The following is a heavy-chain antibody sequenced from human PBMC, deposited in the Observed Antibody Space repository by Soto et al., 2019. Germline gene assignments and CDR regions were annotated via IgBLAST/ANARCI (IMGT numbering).Heavy chain of an antibody. V-gene: IGHV3-33*01. CDR1: GFTFSSYG. CDR3: ARDFFGGVVVAAYDAFDI. CDR2: IWYDGSNK. J-gene: IGHJ3*02. D-gene: IGHD2-15*01. Sequence: QVQLVESGGGVVQPGRSLRLSCAASGFTFSSYGMPWVRQAPGKGLEWVAVIWYDGSNKYYADSVKGRFTISRDNSKNTLYLQMNSLRAEDTAVYYCARDFFGGVVVAAYDAFDIWGQGTMVTVSS.